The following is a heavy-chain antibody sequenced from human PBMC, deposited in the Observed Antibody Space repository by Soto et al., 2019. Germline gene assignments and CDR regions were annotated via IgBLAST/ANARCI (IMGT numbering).Heavy chain of an antibody. V-gene: IGHV3-30*18. J-gene: IGHJ4*02. CDR3: AKLGGSWYVEPLADY. CDR1: GFTFSSYG. D-gene: IGHD6-13*01. Sequence: QVQLVESGGGVVQPGRSLRLSCAASGFTFSSYGMHWVRQAPGKGLEWVAVISYDGSNKYYADSVKGRFTISRDNSKNTLYLQMNSLRAEDTAVYYCAKLGGSWYVEPLADYWGQGTLVTVSS. CDR2: ISYDGSNK.